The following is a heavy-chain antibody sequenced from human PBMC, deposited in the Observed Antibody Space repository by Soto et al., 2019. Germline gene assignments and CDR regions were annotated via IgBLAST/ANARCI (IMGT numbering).Heavy chain of an antibody. CDR1: GGSISTSGYS. V-gene: IGHV4-30-2*01. CDR2: IYQTGRT. CDR3: AREMTIFGVAPGGGVDV. D-gene: IGHD3-3*01. J-gene: IGHJ6*02. Sequence: QLQLQESGSGLVQPSQTLSLTCTASGGSISTSGYSWTWIRQPPGGGLEWIGSIYQTGRTYVIPSLKSRVTMSLDKSKNQFSLKVTAVTAADTALYYCAREMTIFGVAPGGGVDVWGQGTTVTVSS.